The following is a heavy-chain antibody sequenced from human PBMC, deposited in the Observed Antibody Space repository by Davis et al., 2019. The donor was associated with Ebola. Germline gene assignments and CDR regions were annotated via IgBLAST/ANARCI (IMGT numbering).Heavy chain of an antibody. CDR1: GFTVSTNY. V-gene: IGHV3-53*01. CDR2: IYPGGRT. J-gene: IGHJ4*02. D-gene: IGHD3-22*01. Sequence: GESLKLSCAASGFTVSTNYMSWVRQGPGKGLEWVSLIYPGGRTFYADSVTGRFTISRDNSKNTLDLQMNSLTAEDTAVYYCASSGTSGYYFLDYWGQGTLVTVSS. CDR3: ASSGTSGYYFLDY.